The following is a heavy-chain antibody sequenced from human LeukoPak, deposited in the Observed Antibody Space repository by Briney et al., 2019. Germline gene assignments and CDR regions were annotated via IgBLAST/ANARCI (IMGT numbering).Heavy chain of an antibody. CDR1: EFTFTSYE. J-gene: IGHJ3*02. D-gene: IGHD6-6*01. V-gene: IGHV3-48*03. Sequence: GGSLRLSCAASEFTFTSYELNWVRQAPGKGLEWVSYISSSGNTISYADSVKGRFTISRDNAKNSLYLQVISLRAEDTAVYYCARGPSLAARYDAFDIWGQGTMVTVSS. CDR2: ISSSGNTI. CDR3: ARGPSLAARYDAFDI.